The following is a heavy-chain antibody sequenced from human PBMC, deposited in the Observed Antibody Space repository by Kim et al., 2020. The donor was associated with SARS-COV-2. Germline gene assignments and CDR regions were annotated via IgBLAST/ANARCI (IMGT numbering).Heavy chain of an antibody. CDR3: ARSLPGSIHIAARPGAFDI. Sequence: GGSLRLSCAASGFTFSSYWMSWVRQAPGKGLEWVANIKQDGSEKYYVDSVKGRFTISRDNAKNSLYLQMNSLRAEDTAVYYCARSLPGSIHIAARPGAFDIWGQGTMVTVSS. CDR1: GFTFSSYW. J-gene: IGHJ3*02. D-gene: IGHD6-6*01. CDR2: IKQDGSEK. V-gene: IGHV3-7*01.